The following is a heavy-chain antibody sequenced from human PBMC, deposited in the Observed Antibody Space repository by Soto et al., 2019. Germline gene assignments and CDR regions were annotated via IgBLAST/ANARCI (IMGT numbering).Heavy chain of an antibody. V-gene: IGHV4-39*01. D-gene: IGHD3-10*01. CDR2: IYYSGST. CDR1: GDSISSSSYY. CDR3: ARHVNYGSGSYYFDY. J-gene: IGHJ4*02. Sequence: PETLSLTCTVSGDSISSSSYYWGWIRQPPGKGLEWIGSIYYSGSTYYNPSLKSRVTISVDTSKNQFSLKLSSVTAADTAVYYCARHVNYGSGSYYFDYWGQGTLVTVSS.